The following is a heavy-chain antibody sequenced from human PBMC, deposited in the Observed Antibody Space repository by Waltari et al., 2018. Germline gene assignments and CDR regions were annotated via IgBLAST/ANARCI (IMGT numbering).Heavy chain of an antibody. CDR3: ARVNTMVRGVAGWFDP. CDR2: ISSSSSTI. D-gene: IGHD3-10*01. V-gene: IGHV3-48*02. J-gene: IGHJ5*02. CDR1: GFTLRSHS. Sequence: EVQVVESGGGLVQPWGSLRLSCAASGFTLRSHSLNWVRQAPGKGLEWVSYISSSSSTIYYADSVKGRFTISRDNAKNSLYLQMNSLRDEDTAVYYCARVNTMVRGVAGWFDPWGQGTLVTVSS.